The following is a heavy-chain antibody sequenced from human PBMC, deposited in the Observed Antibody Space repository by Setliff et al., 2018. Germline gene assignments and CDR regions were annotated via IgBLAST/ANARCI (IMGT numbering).Heavy chain of an antibody. Sequence: SETLSLTCSVSGYSINSGCYWGWIRQPPGKGLEWIGSIYRNGNSYYNPSLKSRVTISVDTSKNQFSLKLSSVTAADTAVYYCARDHIYRGGSWYDYFDSWGQGTLVTVSS. CDR3: ARDHIYRGGSWYDYFDS. CDR2: IYRNGNS. D-gene: IGHD2-15*01. V-gene: IGHV4-38-2*02. J-gene: IGHJ4*02. CDR1: GYSINSGCY.